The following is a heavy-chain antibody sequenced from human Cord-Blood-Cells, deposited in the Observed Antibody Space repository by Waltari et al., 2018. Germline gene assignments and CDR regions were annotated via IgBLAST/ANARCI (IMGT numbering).Heavy chain of an antibody. V-gene: IGHV1-8*01. CDR2: MNPYSGNT. J-gene: IGHJ2*01. Sequence: QVQLVQSGAEVKKSGASVKVSSKASGYTFRSYDINWVPQATGLGLEWMGGMNPYSGNTGDAQKFQGRVTMTRNTSRSTAYMEMSSRRSEDTAVYYCARCMGYFDLWGRGTLVTVSS. CDR1: GYTFRSYD. CDR3: ARCMGYFDL.